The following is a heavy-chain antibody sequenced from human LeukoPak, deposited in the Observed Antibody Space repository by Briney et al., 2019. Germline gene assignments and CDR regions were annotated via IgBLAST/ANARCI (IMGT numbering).Heavy chain of an antibody. D-gene: IGHD4-11*01. J-gene: IGHJ6*02. CDR2: IIPIFGTA. V-gene: IGHV1-69*13. CDR3: ARVVTTGLYYCYGMDV. CDR1: GGTFSSYA. Sequence: ASVKVSCKAAGGTFSSYAISWVRQAPGQGLEWMGGIIPIFGTANYAQKFQGRVTITADESTSTAYMELSSLRSEDTAVYYCARVVTTGLYYCYGMDVWGQGTTVTVSS.